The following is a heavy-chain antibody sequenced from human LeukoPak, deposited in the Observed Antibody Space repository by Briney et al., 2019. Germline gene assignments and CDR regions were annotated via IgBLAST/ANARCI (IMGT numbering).Heavy chain of an antibody. CDR1: GDSVSSNSAA. D-gene: IGHD2-2*01. J-gene: IGHJ2*01. CDR2: TYYRSKWYK. V-gene: IGHV6-1*01. Sequence: SQTLSLTCAIPGDSVSSNSAAWNWIRQSPSRGLEWLGRTYYRSKWYKDYAVSVKSRITINPDTSKNQFSLQLNSMTPEDTAVYYCARDYCRSTSCYGYWYFDLWGRGTLVTVSS. CDR3: ARDYCRSTSCYGYWYFDL.